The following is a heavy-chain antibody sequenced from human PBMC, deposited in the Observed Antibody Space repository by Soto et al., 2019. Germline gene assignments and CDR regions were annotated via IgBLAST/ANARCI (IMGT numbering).Heavy chain of an antibody. J-gene: IGHJ5*02. CDR2: IYPGDSDT. CDR3: ATTAPLGVFGELRFSWFDP. Sequence: EVQLVQSGAEVKKPGESLKISCKGSGYSFTSYWIGWVRQMPGKGLEWMGIIYPGDSDTRYSPSFQGQVTISADKSISTADLQWSSLKASDTAMYYCATTAPLGVFGELRFSWFDPWGQGTLVTVSS. CDR1: GYSFTSYW. D-gene: IGHD3-10*02. V-gene: IGHV5-51*03.